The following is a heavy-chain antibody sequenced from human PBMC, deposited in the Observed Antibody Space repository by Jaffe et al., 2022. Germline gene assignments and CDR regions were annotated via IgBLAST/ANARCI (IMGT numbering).Heavy chain of an antibody. D-gene: IGHD2-2*01. V-gene: IGHV3-49*03. CDR1: GFTFGDYA. Sequence: EVQLVESGGGLVQPGRSLRLSCTASGFTFGDYAMSWFRQAPGKGLEWVGFIRSKAYGGTTEYAASVKGRFTISRDDSKSIAYLQMNSLKTEDTAVYYCTRENLYCSSTSCQDYFDYWGQGTLVTVSS. CDR2: IRSKAYGGTT. J-gene: IGHJ4*02. CDR3: TRENLYCSSTSCQDYFDY.